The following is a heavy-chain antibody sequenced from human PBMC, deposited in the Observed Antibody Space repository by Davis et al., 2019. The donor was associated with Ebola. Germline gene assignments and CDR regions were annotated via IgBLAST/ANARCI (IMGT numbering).Heavy chain of an antibody. CDR2: IDHGGSET. D-gene: IGHD6-13*01. CDR1: GFTLRNYW. J-gene: IGHJ6*02. V-gene: IGHV3-7*03. CDR3: ARGPMPSWYADYYKYGMDV. Sequence: PGGSLRLSCVASGFTLRNYWMTWVRQPPGKGLEWVANIDHGGSETYSVDSVKGRFTISRDNSKESLYLQINSLRSEDTALYFCARGPMPSWYADYYKYGMDVWGQGTTVTASS.